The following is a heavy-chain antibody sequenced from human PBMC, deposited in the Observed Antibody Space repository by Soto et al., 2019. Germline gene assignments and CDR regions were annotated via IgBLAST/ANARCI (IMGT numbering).Heavy chain of an antibody. J-gene: IGHJ4*02. CDR3: VIYGGTFVYFDY. Sequence: QVQLQESGPGLVKPSQTLSLTCTVSGGSISRGDYYWSWIRQPPGKGLEWFGYIYYSGSTYYNPSLKRRVTISVDTSKNPFALKLSSVTAADTAVYYCVIYGGTFVYFDYWGQGTLVTVSS. CDR2: IYYSGST. CDR1: GGSISRGDYY. D-gene: IGHD4-17*01. V-gene: IGHV4-30-4*01.